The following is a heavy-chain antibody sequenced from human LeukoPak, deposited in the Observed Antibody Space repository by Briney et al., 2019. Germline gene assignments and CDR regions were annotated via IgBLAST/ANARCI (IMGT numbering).Heavy chain of an antibody. V-gene: IGHV6-1*01. Sequence: SQTLSLTCAISGDSVSSNSVTWNWIRQSPSRGLEWLGRTYYRSTWYNDYAVSVGGRITVNPDTSKNQFSLHLNSVTPEDTAVYYCARHEGVDTAMMDWGQGTLVTVSS. CDR1: GDSVSSNSVT. D-gene: IGHD5-18*01. CDR3: ARHEGVDTAMMD. J-gene: IGHJ4*02. CDR2: TYYRSTWYN.